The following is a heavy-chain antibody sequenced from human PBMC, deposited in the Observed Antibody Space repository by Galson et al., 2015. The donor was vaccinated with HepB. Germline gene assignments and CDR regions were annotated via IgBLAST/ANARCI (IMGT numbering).Heavy chain of an antibody. J-gene: IGHJ4*02. V-gene: IGHV3-64*01. Sequence: SLRLSCAASGFTFSSYTMHWVRQAPGKGLECVSGISSDGGSPYYANSVKGRFTISRDDSKNTLYLQMGSLRPEDMAVYYCARDPREEPWAIFDYWGQVTLVSVSS. CDR1: GFTFSSYT. CDR3: ARDPREEPWAIFDY. D-gene: IGHD1-26*01. CDR2: ISSDGGSP.